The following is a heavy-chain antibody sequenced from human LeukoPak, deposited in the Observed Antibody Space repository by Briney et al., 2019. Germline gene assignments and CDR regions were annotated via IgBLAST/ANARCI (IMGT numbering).Heavy chain of an antibody. CDR1: GGSISRYY. J-gene: IGHJ5*02. CDR3: ARYGVPGHKWFAP. D-gene: IGHD4-17*01. Sequence: SETLSLTCTVSGGSISRYYWSWIRQPPGKGREWIGYIYYSGTTYYNPSLKSRVTISVDTSKNQFSLDLSSVTPADTAIYYCARYGVPGHKWFAPWGQGTLVTVSS. V-gene: IGHV4-59*01. CDR2: IYYSGTT.